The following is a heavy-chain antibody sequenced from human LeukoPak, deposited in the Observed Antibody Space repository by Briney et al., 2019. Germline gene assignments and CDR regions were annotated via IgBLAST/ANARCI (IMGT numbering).Heavy chain of an antibody. CDR1: GFTFNTYN. V-gene: IGHV3-21*01. CDR3: ARASGGVSGYDLYHLDY. J-gene: IGHJ4*02. D-gene: IGHD5-12*01. Sequence: PGGSLRLSCAASGFTFNTYNMNWVRQVPGKGLEWVSCISGGSGSSSYIYYADSVKGRFTISRDNAKNSLYLQMSSLRAEDTAVYYCARASGGVSGYDLYHLDYWGQGTLVTVSS. CDR2: ISGGSGSSSYI.